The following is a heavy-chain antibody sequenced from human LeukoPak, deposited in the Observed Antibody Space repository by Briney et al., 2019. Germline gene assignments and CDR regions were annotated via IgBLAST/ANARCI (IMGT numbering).Heavy chain of an antibody. Sequence: GGSLRLSCAASGFTFSSYSMNWVRQAPGKGLEWDSSISSSSSYIYYADSVKGRFTISRDNAKNSLYLQMNSLRAEDTAVYYCARDCLRMTSSGWDYYYGMDVWGQGTTVTVSS. J-gene: IGHJ6*02. CDR1: GFTFSSYS. D-gene: IGHD6-19*01. CDR3: ARDCLRMTSSGWDYYYGMDV. CDR2: ISSSSSYI. V-gene: IGHV3-21*01.